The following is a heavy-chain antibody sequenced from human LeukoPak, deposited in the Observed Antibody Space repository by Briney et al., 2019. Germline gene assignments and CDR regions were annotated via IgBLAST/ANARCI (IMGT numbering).Heavy chain of an antibody. Sequence: SETLSLTCTVSGCSISSHYWSWIRQPPGKGLEWIGYIYYSGSTNYNPSPKSRVTISVDTSKNQFSLKLSSVTAADTAVYYCARVEWDSSGYSVYYYYMDVWGKGTTVTVSS. CDR1: GCSISSHY. V-gene: IGHV4-59*11. CDR2: IYYSGST. D-gene: IGHD3-22*01. J-gene: IGHJ6*03. CDR3: ARVEWDSSGYSVYYYYMDV.